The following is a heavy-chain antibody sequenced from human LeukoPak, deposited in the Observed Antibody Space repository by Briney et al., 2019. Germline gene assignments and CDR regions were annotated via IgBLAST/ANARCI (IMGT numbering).Heavy chain of an antibody. D-gene: IGHD3-22*01. CDR2: IYSGGST. J-gene: IGHJ4*02. Sequence: PGGSLRLSCAASGFTFDDYGMSWVRQAPGKGLEWVSVIYSGGSTYYADSVKGRFTISRDNSKNTLYLQMNSLRAEDTAVYYCARAGENYYDSRSNYFDYWGQGTLVTVSS. CDR1: GFTFDDYG. V-gene: IGHV3-66*01. CDR3: ARAGENYYDSRSNYFDY.